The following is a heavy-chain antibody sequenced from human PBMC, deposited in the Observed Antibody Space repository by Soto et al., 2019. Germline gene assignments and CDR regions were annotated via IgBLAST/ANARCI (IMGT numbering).Heavy chain of an antibody. D-gene: IGHD5-12*01. CDR3: ARDRLPHKPLRYYYYYGMDV. CDR2: IWYDGSNK. Sequence: QVQLVESGGGVVQPGRSLRLSCAASGFTFSSYGMHWVRQAPGKGLEWVAVIWYDGSNKYYADSVKGRFTISRDNSKNTLYLQMNSLRAEDTAVYYCARDRLPHKPLRYYYYYGMDVWGQGTTVTVSS. V-gene: IGHV3-33*01. J-gene: IGHJ6*02. CDR1: GFTFSSYG.